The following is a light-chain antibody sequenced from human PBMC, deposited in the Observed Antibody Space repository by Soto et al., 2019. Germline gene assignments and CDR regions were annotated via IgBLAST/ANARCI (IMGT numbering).Light chain of an antibody. V-gene: IGLV2-23*02. Sequence: QSVLTQPASVSGSPGQSITISCTGTSNDVGSYKFVSWYQQYPGKAPKLIIFEVSKRPSGVSNRFSGSKSGKRASLTISGLRAEDEADYYCCSYTSNTFPYVFGSGTKVTVL. CDR2: EVS. J-gene: IGLJ1*01. CDR1: SNDVGSYKF. CDR3: CSYTSNTFPYV.